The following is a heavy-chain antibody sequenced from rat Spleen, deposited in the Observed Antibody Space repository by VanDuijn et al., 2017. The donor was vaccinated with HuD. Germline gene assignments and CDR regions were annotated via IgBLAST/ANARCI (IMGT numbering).Heavy chain of an antibody. J-gene: IGHJ1*01. V-gene: IGHV5-31*01. Sequence: EVQLMESGGGLVQPGRSLKLSCVASGFSFNNYWMTWIRQAPGKGLEWIASITNTGRNTHYPDSVKGRFTIYRDTAESTLYLQMDSLRSEDTATYYCTKGLPVYPYWYFDFWGPGTMVTVSS. CDR3: TKGLPVYPYWYFDF. CDR1: GFSFNNYW. CDR2: ITNTGRNT. D-gene: IGHD3-8*01.